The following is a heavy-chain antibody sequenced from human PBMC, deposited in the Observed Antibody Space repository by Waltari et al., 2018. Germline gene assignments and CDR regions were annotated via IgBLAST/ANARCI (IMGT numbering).Heavy chain of an antibody. Sequence: EVQLLESGGGLVQPGGSLRLSCGTSGPHFSRLGMSWVRQGPGKGVEWVSSISGSSNSIYYIDSVRGRFTISRDNSKNTLYLQMNSLRAEDTAVYYCARGRGFIIDTWGHGTLVTVSS. CDR1: GPHFSRLG. V-gene: IGHV3-23*01. CDR3: ARGRGFIIDT. J-gene: IGHJ5*01. CDR2: ISGSSNSI. D-gene: IGHD3-10*01.